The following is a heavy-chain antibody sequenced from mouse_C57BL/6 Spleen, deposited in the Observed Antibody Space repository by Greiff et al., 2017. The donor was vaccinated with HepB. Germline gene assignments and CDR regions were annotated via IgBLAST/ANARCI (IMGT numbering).Heavy chain of an antibody. D-gene: IGHD1-1*01. CDR3: ARATTVVARYFDV. J-gene: IGHJ1*03. V-gene: IGHV1-26*01. Sequence: EVQLQQSGPELVKPGASVQISCKASGYTFTDYYMNWVKQSHGKSLEWIGDINPNNGGTSYNQKFKGKATLTVDKSSSTAYMELRSLTSEDSAVYYCARATTVVARYFDVWGTGTTVTVSS. CDR1: GYTFTDYY. CDR2: INPNNGGT.